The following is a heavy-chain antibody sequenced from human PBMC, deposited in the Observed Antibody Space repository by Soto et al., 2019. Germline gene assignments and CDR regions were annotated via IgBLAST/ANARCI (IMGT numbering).Heavy chain of an antibody. CDR1: GYSFTTYW. D-gene: IGHD3-10*01. CDR3: ARHDYYGLKAFDI. V-gene: IGHV5-51*01. J-gene: IGHJ3*02. CDR2: TYPGDSET. Sequence: GESLKISCQGSGYSFTTYWIAWVRQMPGKGLEWMAITYPGDSETRYSPSFQGQVTISADKSISTAYLQWNSLKASDTAMYYCARHDYYGLKAFDIWGQGTMVTVS.